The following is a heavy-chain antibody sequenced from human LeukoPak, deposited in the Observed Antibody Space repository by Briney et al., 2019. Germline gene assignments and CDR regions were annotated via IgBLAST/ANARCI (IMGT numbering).Heavy chain of an antibody. CDR1: GGTFSSYA. Sequence: ASVKVSCKASGGTFSSYAISWVRQAPGQGLEWMGRIIPILGIANYAQKFQGRVTITADKSTSTAYMELSSLRSEDTAVYYCARVYSSSWYYYYYGMDVWGQGTTVTVSS. CDR2: IIPILGIA. D-gene: IGHD6-13*01. V-gene: IGHV1-69*04. J-gene: IGHJ6*02. CDR3: ARVYSSSWYYYYYGMDV.